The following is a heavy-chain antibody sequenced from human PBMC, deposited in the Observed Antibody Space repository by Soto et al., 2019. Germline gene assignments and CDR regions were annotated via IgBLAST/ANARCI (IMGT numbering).Heavy chain of an antibody. Sequence: SETLSLTCTVSGGSISSSSYYWGWIRQPPGKGLEWIGSIYYSGSTYYNPSLKSRVTISVDTSKNQLSLKLSAVTAADTAVDYCARHPMVRGVIIKDWFDPWGQGTLVTVSS. CDR2: IYYSGST. CDR3: ARHPMVRGVIIKDWFDP. D-gene: IGHD3-10*01. CDR1: GGSISSSSYY. J-gene: IGHJ5*02. V-gene: IGHV4-39*01.